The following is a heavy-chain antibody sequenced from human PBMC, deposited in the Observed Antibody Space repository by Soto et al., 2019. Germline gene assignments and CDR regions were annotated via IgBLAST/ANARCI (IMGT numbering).Heavy chain of an antibody. CDR1: GFTFSSYA. Sequence: GGSLRLSCAASGFTFSSYAMSWVRQAPVKGLEWVSAISGSGGSTYYADSVKGRFTISRDNSKNTLYLQMNSLRAEDTAVYYCAKGDCSGGSCYYAFDIWGQGTMVTVSS. J-gene: IGHJ3*02. CDR3: AKGDCSGGSCYYAFDI. V-gene: IGHV3-23*01. CDR2: ISGSGGST. D-gene: IGHD2-15*01.